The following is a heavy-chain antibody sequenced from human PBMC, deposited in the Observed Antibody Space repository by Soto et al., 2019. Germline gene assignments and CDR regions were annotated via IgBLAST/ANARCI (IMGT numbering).Heavy chain of an antibody. CDR3: ARATYYYDSSGYSDRVLDY. V-gene: IGHV4-31*03. Sequence: QVQLQESGPGLVKPSQTLSLTYTVSGGSISSGGYYWSWIRQHPGKGLEWIGYIFYSGNTYYTPSLKSRVTISVDTSKNQFSLKLSSVTAADTAVYYCARATYYYDSSGYSDRVLDYWGQGTLVTVSS. CDR2: IFYSGNT. D-gene: IGHD3-22*01. CDR1: GGSISSGGYY. J-gene: IGHJ4*02.